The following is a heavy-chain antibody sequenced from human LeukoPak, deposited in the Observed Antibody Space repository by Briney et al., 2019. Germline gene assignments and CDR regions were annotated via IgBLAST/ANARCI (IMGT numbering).Heavy chain of an antibody. CDR2: ISGGGATT. Sequence: GGSLRLSCAASGFTFTSYVLSWVRQAPGKGLEWVSPISGGGATTYYADSVRGRFTISRDNSKDTLYLQMNTLRVEDTAIYYCAKELSSGWSRFDCWGQGTLVTVSS. J-gene: IGHJ4*02. CDR3: AKELSSGWSRFDC. D-gene: IGHD6-19*01. V-gene: IGHV3-23*01. CDR1: GFTFTSYV.